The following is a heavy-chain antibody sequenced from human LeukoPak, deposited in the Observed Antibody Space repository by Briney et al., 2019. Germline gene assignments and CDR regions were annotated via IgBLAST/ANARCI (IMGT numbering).Heavy chain of an antibody. J-gene: IGHJ4*02. D-gene: IGHD4-23*01. V-gene: IGHV3-23*01. Sequence: PGGSLRLSCAASGFSFSTYGMSWVRQAPGKGLEWVSAISGSGGSTNYADSVKGRFTISRDNSKNTLYLQMNSLRAEDTAVYYCEKGSARRWFWYFDYWGQGTLVTVSS. CDR2: ISGSGGST. CDR3: EKGSARRWFWYFDY. CDR1: GFSFSTYG.